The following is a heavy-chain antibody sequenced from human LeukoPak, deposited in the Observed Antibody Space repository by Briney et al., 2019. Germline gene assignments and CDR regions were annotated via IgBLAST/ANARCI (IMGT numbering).Heavy chain of an antibody. CDR2: IYTSGTI. J-gene: IGHJ4*02. CDR1: GVSISAYF. CDR3: ARDPIVGATFDY. Sequence: SETLSLTCTVSGVSISAYFWTWIRQPAGKGLEWIGRIYTSGTINYNPSLESRLTMSLDTSKNQISLRLSSVTAADTAVYYCARDPIVGATFDYWGQGTLVTVSS. D-gene: IGHD1-26*01. V-gene: IGHV4-4*07.